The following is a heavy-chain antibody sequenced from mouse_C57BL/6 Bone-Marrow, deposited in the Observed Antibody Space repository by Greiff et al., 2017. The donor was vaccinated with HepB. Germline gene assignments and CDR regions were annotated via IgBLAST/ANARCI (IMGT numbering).Heavy chain of an antibody. CDR1: GFNIKDYY. Sequence: VQLQQSGAELVRPGASVKLSCTASGFNIKDYYMHWVKQRPEQGLEWIGRIDPEDGDTEYAPKFQGKATMNADTSANTAYPQLSSLTSEDTAVYYCTTGWVCSFGYWGQGTTLTVSS. V-gene: IGHV14-1*01. J-gene: IGHJ2*01. CDR2: IDPEDGDT. CDR3: TTGWVCSFGY. D-gene: IGHD1-1*02.